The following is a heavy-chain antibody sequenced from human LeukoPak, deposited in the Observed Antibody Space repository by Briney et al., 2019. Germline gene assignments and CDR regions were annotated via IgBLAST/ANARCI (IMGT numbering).Heavy chain of an antibody. Sequence: GASVKVSCKSSGYTFTGYYMHWVRQAPGQGLEWMGCINPNSGGTNYAQKFQGRVTMTRDTSISTAYMELSRLTSDDTAVYYCPRDRGYGYTGHWFEPWGQGTLVTVSS. J-gene: IGHJ5*02. V-gene: IGHV1-2*02. CDR2: INPNSGGT. D-gene: IGHD5-18*01. CDR1: GYTFTGYY. CDR3: PRDRGYGYTGHWFEP.